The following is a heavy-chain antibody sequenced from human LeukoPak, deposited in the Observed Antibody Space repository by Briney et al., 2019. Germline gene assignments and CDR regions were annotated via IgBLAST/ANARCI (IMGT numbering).Heavy chain of an antibody. D-gene: IGHD6-13*01. J-gene: IGHJ4*02. V-gene: IGHV3-21*01. CDR2: ISSSSSYI. CDR1: GFTFSSYS. Sequence: GGSLRLSCAASGFTFSSYSMNWVRQAPGKGLEWVSSISSSSSYIYYADSVKGRFTISRDNAKNSLYLQMNSLRAEDTAVYYCARGGASSSWFIDYWGQGTLVTVSS. CDR3: ARGGASSSWFIDY.